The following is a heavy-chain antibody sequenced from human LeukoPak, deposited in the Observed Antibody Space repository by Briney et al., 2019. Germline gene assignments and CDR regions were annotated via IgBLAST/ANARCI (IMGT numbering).Heavy chain of an antibody. J-gene: IGHJ5*02. CDR1: GYTFTGYY. CDR3: ARERGRIAAAGHNWFDP. D-gene: IGHD6-13*01. V-gene: IGHV1-2*02. CDR2: INPNSGGT. Sequence: ASVKVSCKASGYTFTGYYMHWVRQAPGQGLEWMGWINPNSGGTNYAQKFQGRVTMTRDTSISTAYMELGRLRSDDTAVYYCARERGRIAAAGHNWFDPWGQGTLVTVSS.